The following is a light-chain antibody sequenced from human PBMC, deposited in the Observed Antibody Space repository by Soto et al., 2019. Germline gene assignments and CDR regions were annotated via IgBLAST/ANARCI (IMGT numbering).Light chain of an antibody. CDR1: RTIGTN. Sequence: IVMTQSPATVSVSPGESASLSCRASRTIGTNLGWYQQKPGQAPRLLISKTSTRATGVPARFSGSGSGTEVTLTITSLQSEDIAVYYCQQYADWPLTFGGGTKVDIK. CDR3: QQYADWPLT. V-gene: IGKV3-15*01. J-gene: IGKJ4*01. CDR2: KTS.